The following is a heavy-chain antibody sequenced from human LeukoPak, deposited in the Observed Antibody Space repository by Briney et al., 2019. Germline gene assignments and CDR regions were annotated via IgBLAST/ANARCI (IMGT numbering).Heavy chain of an antibody. CDR1: GGSISSYY. J-gene: IGHJ4*02. CDR3: ARFGGPMVRNFDF. D-gene: IGHD3-10*01. Sequence: SETLSLTCTVSGGSISSYYWSWIRQPAGKGLEWIGRIYTSGSTNYNPSLKSRVTISVDTSKNQFSLKLNSVTAADTAVYYCARFGGPMVRNFDFWGQGTLVTVSS. V-gene: IGHV4-4*07. CDR2: IYTSGST.